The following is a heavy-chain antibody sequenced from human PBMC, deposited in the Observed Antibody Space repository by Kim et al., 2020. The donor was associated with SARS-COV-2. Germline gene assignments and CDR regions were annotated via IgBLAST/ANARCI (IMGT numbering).Heavy chain of an antibody. D-gene: IGHD6-13*01. J-gene: IGHJ4*02. V-gene: IGHV3-23*01. CDR2: ISGSGGST. CDR1: GFTFSSYA. CDR3: AKDEGAAAAGDTGFDY. Sequence: GGSLRLSCAASGFTFSSYAMSWVRQAPGKGLEWVSAISGSGGSTYYADSVKGRFTISRDNSKNTLYLQMNSLRAEDTAVYYCAKDEGAAAAGDTGFDYWGQGTLVTVSS.